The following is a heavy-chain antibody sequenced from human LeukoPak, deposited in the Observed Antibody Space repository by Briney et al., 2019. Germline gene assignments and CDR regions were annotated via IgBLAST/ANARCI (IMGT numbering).Heavy chain of an antibody. D-gene: IGHD6-6*01. Sequence: SETASLSCTVSGGSISSYYWSWIRQPAGKGLEWIGRIYTSGSTNYNPSLKSRVTMSVDTSKNQFSLKLSSVAAADTAVYYCARYEQLEGWFDPWGQGTLVTVSS. CDR3: ARYEQLEGWFDP. J-gene: IGHJ5*02. CDR2: IYTSGST. V-gene: IGHV4-4*07. CDR1: GGSISSYY.